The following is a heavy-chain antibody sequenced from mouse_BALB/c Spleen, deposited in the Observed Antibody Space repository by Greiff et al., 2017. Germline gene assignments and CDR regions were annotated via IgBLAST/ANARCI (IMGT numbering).Heavy chain of an antibody. J-gene: IGHJ4*01. Sequence: EVQRVESGPSLVKPSQTLSLTCSVTGDSITSGYWNWIRKFPGNKLEYMGYISYSGSTYYNPSLKSRISITRDTSKNQYYLQLNSVTTEDTATYYCARYRAIYYGNYDAMDYWGQGTSVTVSS. V-gene: IGHV3-8*02. CDR1: GDSITSGY. CDR3: ARYRAIYYGNYDAMDY. D-gene: IGHD2-1*01. CDR2: ISYSGST.